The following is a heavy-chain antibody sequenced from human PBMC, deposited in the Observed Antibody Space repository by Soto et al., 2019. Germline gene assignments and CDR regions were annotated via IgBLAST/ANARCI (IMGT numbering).Heavy chain of an antibody. J-gene: IGHJ4*02. CDR3: ARRSGGSIDY. V-gene: IGHV4-39*01. CDR2: IYYSGST. CDR1: GGSISSSSYY. Sequence: SEALSLTCTVSGGSISSSSYYWGWIRQPPGKGLEWIGSIYYSGSTYYNPSLQSRVTMSVDTPMNQFSLELNSVTAADTAVYYCARRSGGSIDYWGQGTMVTVSS. D-gene: IGHD2-15*01.